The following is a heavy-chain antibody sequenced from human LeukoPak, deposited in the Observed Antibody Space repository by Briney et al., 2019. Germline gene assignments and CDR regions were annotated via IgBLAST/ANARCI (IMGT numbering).Heavy chain of an antibody. J-gene: IGHJ4*02. D-gene: IGHD2-15*01. CDR2: IYYSGST. Sequence: SETLSLTCTVSGGSISSSSYYWGWIRQPPGKGLECIGSIYYSGSTYYNPSLKSRVTISVDTSKNQFSLKLSSVPAADTAVYYCARDGGGGSWGFFDYWGQGTLVTVSS. CDR1: GGSISSSSYY. V-gene: IGHV4-39*07. CDR3: ARDGGGGSWGFFDY.